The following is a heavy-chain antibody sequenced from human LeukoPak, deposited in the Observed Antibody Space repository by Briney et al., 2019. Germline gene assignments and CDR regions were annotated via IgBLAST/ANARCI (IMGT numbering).Heavy chain of an antibody. CDR2: IYYSGST. J-gene: IGHJ3*02. CDR1: GGSISSYY. D-gene: IGHD2-15*01. CDR3: ARVDCSGGSCYAFDI. V-gene: IGHV4-59*08. Sequence: SETLSLTCTVSGGSISSYYWSWIRQPPGKGLEWIGYIYYSGSTNYNPSLKSRVTISVDTSKNQFSLKLSSATAADTAVYYCARVDCSGGSCYAFDIWGQGTMVTVSS.